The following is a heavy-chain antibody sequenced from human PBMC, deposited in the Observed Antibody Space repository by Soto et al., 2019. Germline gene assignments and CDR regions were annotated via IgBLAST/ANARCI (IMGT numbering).Heavy chain of an antibody. J-gene: IGHJ4*02. CDR2: IKSKTDGGTT. D-gene: IGHD3-10*01. CDR3: TMRLDHSYGSGSYYRIDY. Sequence: EVQLVESGGGLVKPGGSLRLSCAASGFTFSNAWMNWVRQAPGKGLEWVGRIKSKTDGGTTDYAAPVKGRFTISRDDSKNTLYLQMNSLKTEDTAVYYCTMRLDHSYGSGSYYRIDYWGQGTLVTVSS. CDR1: GFTFSNAW. V-gene: IGHV3-15*07.